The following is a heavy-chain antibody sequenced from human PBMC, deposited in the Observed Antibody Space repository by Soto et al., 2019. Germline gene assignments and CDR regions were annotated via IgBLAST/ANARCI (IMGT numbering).Heavy chain of an antibody. Sequence: ASVKVSCKASGYTFTSYYMHWVRQAPGQGLEWMGIINPSGGSTSYAQKFQGRVTMTRDTSTSTVYMELSSLRSEDTAVYYCARERSGEARTGPGAFDIWGQGTLVTLS. CDR1: GYTFTSYY. J-gene: IGHJ3*02. CDR3: ARERSGEARTGPGAFDI. CDR2: INPSGGST. V-gene: IGHV1-46*01. D-gene: IGHD6-6*01.